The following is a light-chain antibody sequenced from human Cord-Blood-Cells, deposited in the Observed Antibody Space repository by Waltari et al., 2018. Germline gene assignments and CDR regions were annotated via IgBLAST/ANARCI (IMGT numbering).Light chain of an antibody. CDR2: DVS. Sequence: QSALTQPRSVSGSPGQSVTISCTGTSSDVGGYNYVSWYQQHPGQAPKLMIYDVSKRPSGVPDRFSGSKSGNTASLTISGLQAEDEADYYCCSYAGSSLVFGGGTKLTVL. V-gene: IGLV2-11*01. CDR1: SSDVGGYNY. CDR3: CSYAGSSLV. J-gene: IGLJ3*02.